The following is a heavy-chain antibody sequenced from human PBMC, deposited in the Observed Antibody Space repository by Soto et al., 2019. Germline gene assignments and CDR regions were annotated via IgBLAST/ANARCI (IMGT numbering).Heavy chain of an antibody. CDR3: ARGGQYRYFDY. CDR1: GYTFTLFG. V-gene: IGHV1-18*01. D-gene: IGHD2-2*02. Sequence: QVQLVQSGAEVKKPGASVKVSCTTSGYTFTLFGITWVRQAPGQGLEWMGWISPYNGDTKYAEKLEGRVTLNTEASTDTAYMELTSLTSDDTADYYCARGGQYRYFDYWGQGTLVTVSS. CDR2: ISPYNGDT. J-gene: IGHJ4*02.